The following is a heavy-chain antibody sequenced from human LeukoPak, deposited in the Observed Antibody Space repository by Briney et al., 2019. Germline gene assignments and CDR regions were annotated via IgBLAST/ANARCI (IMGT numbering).Heavy chain of an antibody. CDR1: GCSISSGGYY. V-gene: IGHV4-31*03. J-gene: IGHJ5*02. CDR3: ARDPGFPTRDWFDP. Sequence: PSQTLSLTCTVSGCSISSGGYYWSWIRQHPGKVLEWIGNIYYSGSTYYNPSLKSRVTISVDTSKNQFSLKLSSVTAADTAVYYCARDPGFPTRDWFDPWGQGTLVTVSS. CDR2: IYYSGST. D-gene: IGHD3-10*01.